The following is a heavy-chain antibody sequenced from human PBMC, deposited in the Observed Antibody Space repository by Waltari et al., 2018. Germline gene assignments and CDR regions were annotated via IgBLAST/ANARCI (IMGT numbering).Heavy chain of an antibody. CDR1: GYTLTELS. J-gene: IGHJ5*02. D-gene: IGHD3-3*01. Sequence: QVQLVQSGAEVKKPGASVKVSCKVSGYTLTELSMHWVRQAPGKGLEWMGGCEPEDGETIYAQKFQGRVTMTEETSTDTAYMELSSLRSEDTAVYYCATRRSIFGVDPPGDWFDPWGQGTLVTVSS. V-gene: IGHV1-24*01. CDR2: CEPEDGET. CDR3: ATRRSIFGVDPPGDWFDP.